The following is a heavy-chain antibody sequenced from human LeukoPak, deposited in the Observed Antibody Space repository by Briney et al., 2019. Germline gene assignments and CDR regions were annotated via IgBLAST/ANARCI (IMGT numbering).Heavy chain of an antibody. CDR2: MNPNSGNT. CDR3: ATLGDCSSTSCYPRYYYYGMDV. V-gene: IGHV1-8*01. CDR1: GYTFTSYD. D-gene: IGHD2-2*01. Sequence: ASVKVSCKASGYTFTSYDINWVRQATGQGLEWMGWMNPNSGNTGYAQKFQGRDTMTRNTSISTAYMELSSLRSEDTAVYYCATLGDCSSTSCYPRYYYYGMDVWGQGTTVTASS. J-gene: IGHJ6*02.